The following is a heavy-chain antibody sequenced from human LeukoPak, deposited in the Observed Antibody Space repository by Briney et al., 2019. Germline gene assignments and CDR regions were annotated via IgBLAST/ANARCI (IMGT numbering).Heavy chain of an antibody. J-gene: IGHJ4*02. CDR3: AKGLGFLPQFDY. V-gene: IGHV3-23*01. Sequence: PGGSLRLSCTASGFTFNTEAMTWVRQAPGKGLEWVSTISDNGGTTYYTDSVKGRFTISRDNSKKIVSLQMSSLRAEDTALYYCAKGLGFLPQFDYWSQGSLVAVSS. D-gene: IGHD1-26*01. CDR1: GFTFNTEA. CDR2: ISDNGGTT.